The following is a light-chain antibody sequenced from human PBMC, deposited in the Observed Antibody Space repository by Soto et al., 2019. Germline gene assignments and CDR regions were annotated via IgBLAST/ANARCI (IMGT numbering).Light chain of an antibody. CDR1: RSNIGSYS. CDR3: AAWDHSLGVV. CDR2: RND. Sequence: QSVLTQPPSASGTPGQRVTISCSGSRSNIGSYSVYWYQQVPGTAPKLLISRNDQRPSGVPDRFSGSKSGTSVSLAISGLRSEDEADYYCAAWDHSLGVVFGGGTKLTVL. J-gene: IGLJ2*01. V-gene: IGLV1-47*01.